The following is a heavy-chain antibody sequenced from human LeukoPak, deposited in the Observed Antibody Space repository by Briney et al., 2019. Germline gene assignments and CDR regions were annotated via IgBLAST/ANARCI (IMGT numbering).Heavy chain of an antibody. J-gene: IGHJ3*02. CDR3: ARVHGYYYDNYAFDI. V-gene: IGHV5-51*01. CDR1: GYSFTSYW. D-gene: IGHD3-22*01. CDR2: IYPGDSDT. Sequence: GESLKISCKGSGYSFTSYWIGWVRQMPGKGLELMGIIYPGDSDTRYSPSFQGQVTISADKSISTAYLQWSSLKASDTAMYYCARVHGYYYDNYAFDIWGQGTMVTVSS.